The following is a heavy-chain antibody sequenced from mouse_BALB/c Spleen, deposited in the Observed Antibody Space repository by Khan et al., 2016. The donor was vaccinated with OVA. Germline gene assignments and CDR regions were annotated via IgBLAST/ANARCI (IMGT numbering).Heavy chain of an antibody. CDR2: INPSNGYT. CDR3: VRYCAYHRNDGWFAY. J-gene: IGHJ3*01. Sequence: QVQLKESGAELARPGASVKMSCKASGYTFTSYTIHWVKKRPGQGLEWIGYINPSNGYTNYNQKFKDKATLTTDKSSTTAYLQLSSLTSDDSAVYNCVRYCAYHRNDGWFAYWGQGTLVTVSA. V-gene: IGHV1-4*01. CDR1: GYTFTSYT. D-gene: IGHD2-14*01.